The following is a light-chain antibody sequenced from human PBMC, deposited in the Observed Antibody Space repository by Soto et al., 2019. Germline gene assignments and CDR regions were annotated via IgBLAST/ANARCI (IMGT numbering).Light chain of an antibody. CDR2: DAS. Sequence: EIVLTQSPATLSLSPGERATLSCRASQTVSSYLAWYQQKPGQAPRLLIYDASNRATGIPARFSGSGSGTDFTLSISSLEPEDSAVYYCQQRSNSPPTFGQGPRLEI. J-gene: IGKJ5*01. CDR3: QQRSNSPPT. V-gene: IGKV3-11*01. CDR1: QTVSSY.